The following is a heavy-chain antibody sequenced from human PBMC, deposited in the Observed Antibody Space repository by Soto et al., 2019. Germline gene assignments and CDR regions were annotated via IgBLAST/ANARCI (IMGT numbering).Heavy chain of an antibody. J-gene: IGHJ4*01. V-gene: IGHV1-18*01. CDR1: GYTFTSYG. Sequence: GASVKVSCKASGYTFTSYGISWVRQAPGQGLEWMGWISAYNGNTNYAQKLQGRVTISVDTSKNQFSLKLSSVTAADTAVYYCALGQGKSQLLASFAYWGRGTLDTGSS. CDR2: ISAYNGNT. CDR3: ALGQGKSQLLASFAY. D-gene: IGHD2-2*01.